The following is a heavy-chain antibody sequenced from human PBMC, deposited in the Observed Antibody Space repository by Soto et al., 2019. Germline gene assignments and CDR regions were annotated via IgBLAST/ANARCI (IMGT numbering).Heavy chain of an antibody. J-gene: IGHJ5*02. Sequence: ASVKVSCKAPGYTFTSYDINWVRQAPGQGLEWMGWISAYNGNTNYAQKLQGRVTMTTDTSTSTAYMELRSLRSDDTAVYYCARVEVHVGNWFDPWGRGTLVTVSS. V-gene: IGHV1-18*01. CDR3: ARVEVHVGNWFDP. CDR1: GYTFTSYD. D-gene: IGHD1-26*01. CDR2: ISAYNGNT.